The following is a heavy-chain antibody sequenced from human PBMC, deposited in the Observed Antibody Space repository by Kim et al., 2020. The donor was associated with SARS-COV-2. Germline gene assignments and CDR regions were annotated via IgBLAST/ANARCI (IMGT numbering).Heavy chain of an antibody. D-gene: IGHD2-2*01. CDR3: TKRTSGAWPFHY. J-gene: IGHJ4*02. CDR1: GFTFTSYA. Sequence: GGSLRLSCEASGFTFTSYAMTWVRQAPGKGLEWVASIGITGGNTYYTDSVKGRFTISRDNSRDTLFLHMNSLRAEDTAVYYCTKRTSGAWPFHYWCQGTLVTVS. V-gene: IGHV3-23*01. CDR2: IGITGGNT.